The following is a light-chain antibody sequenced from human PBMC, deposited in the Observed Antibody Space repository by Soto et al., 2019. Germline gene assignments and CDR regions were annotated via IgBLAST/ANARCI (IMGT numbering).Light chain of an antibody. CDR1: QSVSSN. J-gene: IGKJ5*01. CDR3: QHYHGWPIT. CDR2: GAS. Sequence: EIVMTHSPATLSVAPVERSTLSCMASQSVSSNLAWYQQKPGQAPRLLIYGASTRATGIPARFSGSGSGTEFTLTISSLQSEDFAVYYCQHYHGWPITFGQGTQLEIK. V-gene: IGKV3D-15*01.